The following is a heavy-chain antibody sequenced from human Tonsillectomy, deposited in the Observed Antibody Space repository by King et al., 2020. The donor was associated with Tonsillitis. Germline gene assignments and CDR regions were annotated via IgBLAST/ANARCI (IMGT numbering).Heavy chain of an antibody. CDR3: AKDQGITIAGYGMDV. CDR2: ISWNSGSV. Sequence: VQLVESGGGLVQPGRSLRLSCVASGITFDNYAMHWVRQAPGKGLEWVSGISWNSGSVGYADSVKGRFTISRDNAKNSLYLQMNSLRVEDTALYYCAKDQGITIAGYGMDVWGQGTTVTVSS. V-gene: IGHV3-9*01. D-gene: IGHD3-9*01. J-gene: IGHJ6*02. CDR1: GITFDNYA.